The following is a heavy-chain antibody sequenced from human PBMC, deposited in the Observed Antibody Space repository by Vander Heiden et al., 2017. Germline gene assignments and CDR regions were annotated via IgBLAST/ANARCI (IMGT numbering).Heavy chain of an antibody. CDR3: AMSGDYGRFDY. CDR2: INSDGSST. Sequence: EVQLVESGGGLVQPGGYLRLSCAAPGFPFSRYWMHWGRQAPGKGLVWVSRINSDGSSTSYADSVKGRFTISRDNAKNTLYLQMNSLRAEDTAVYYCAMSGDYGRFDYWGQGTLVTVSS. CDR1: GFPFSRYW. D-gene: IGHD4-17*01. J-gene: IGHJ4*02. V-gene: IGHV3-74*01.